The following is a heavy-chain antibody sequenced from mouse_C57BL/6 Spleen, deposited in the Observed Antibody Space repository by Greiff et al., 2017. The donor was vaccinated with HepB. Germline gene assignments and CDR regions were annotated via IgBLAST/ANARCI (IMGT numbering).Heavy chain of an antibody. D-gene: IGHD1-1*01. CDR2: IDPANGNT. Sequence: VQLQQSVAELVRPGASVKLSCTASGFNIKNTYMHWVKQRPEQGLEWIGRIDPANGNTKYAPKFQGKATITADTPSNPAYLQLSSLTSEDTAIYYCASYYGIRPGFDYWGQGTTLTVSS. CDR1: GFNIKNTY. CDR3: ASYYGIRPGFDY. V-gene: IGHV14-3*01. J-gene: IGHJ2*01.